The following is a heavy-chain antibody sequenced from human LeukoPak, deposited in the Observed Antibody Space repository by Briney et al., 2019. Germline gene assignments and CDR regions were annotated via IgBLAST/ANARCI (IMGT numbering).Heavy chain of an antibody. Sequence: SVTLSLTCGVPGGSITNTNYWTWVRQPPGNGLEWIAEVNLQGSTNYNPSLMGRVAISVDTSENHISLQLTSVTAADTAVYYCAREGGPYRPLDYSGQGTLVTVSS. CDR1: GGSITNTNY. V-gene: IGHV4-4*02. CDR3: AREGGPYRPLDY. CDR2: VNLQGST. J-gene: IGHJ4*02.